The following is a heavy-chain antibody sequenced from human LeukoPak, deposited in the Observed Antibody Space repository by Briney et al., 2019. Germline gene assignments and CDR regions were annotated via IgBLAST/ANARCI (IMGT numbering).Heavy chain of an antibody. D-gene: IGHD3-10*02. CDR2: ISNDGKNK. Sequence: GGSLRLSCAASGFTFSSYWMSWVRQAPGKGLEWVESISNDGKNKYYADSVKGRFTISRDNSKNTLYLQMNSLRAEGTAVYYCARGRYYGRGDYFDYWGQGTLVTVSS. CDR1: GFTFSSYW. J-gene: IGHJ4*02. CDR3: ARGRYYGRGDYFDY. V-gene: IGHV3-30*05.